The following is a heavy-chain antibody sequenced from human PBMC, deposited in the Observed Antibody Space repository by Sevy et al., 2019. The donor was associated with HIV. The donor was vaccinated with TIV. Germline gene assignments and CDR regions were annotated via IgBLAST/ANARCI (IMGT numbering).Heavy chain of an antibody. CDR2: ISAYNGNT. J-gene: IGHJ5*02. CDR3: ARQATNPYYYDSSGYGNWFDP. CDR1: GYTFTSYG. Sequence: ASVKVSCKASGYTFTSYGISWVRQAPGQGLEWMGWISAYNGNTSYAQKLQGRVTMTTDTSTSTAYMELRSLRSDDTAVYYCARQATNPYYYDSSGYGNWFDPWGQGTLVTVSS. V-gene: IGHV1-18*04. D-gene: IGHD3-22*01.